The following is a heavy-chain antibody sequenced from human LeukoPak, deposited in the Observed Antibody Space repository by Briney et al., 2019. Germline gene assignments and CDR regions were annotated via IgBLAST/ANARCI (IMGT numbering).Heavy chain of an antibody. Sequence: KPSETLSLTCAVYGGSFSGYYWSWIRQPPGKGLEWIGEINYSGSTNYNPSLKSRVTISVDTSKNQFSLKLSSVTAADTAVYYCARLIPYYYGSALGYFDYWGQGTLVTVSS. CDR2: INYSGST. J-gene: IGHJ4*02. CDR3: ARLIPYYYGSALGYFDY. D-gene: IGHD3-10*01. V-gene: IGHV4-34*01. CDR1: GGSFSGYY.